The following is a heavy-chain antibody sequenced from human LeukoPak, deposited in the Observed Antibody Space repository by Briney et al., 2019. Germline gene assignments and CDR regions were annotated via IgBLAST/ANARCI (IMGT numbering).Heavy chain of an antibody. D-gene: IGHD5-18*01. J-gene: IGHJ6*04. Sequence: SVKVSCKASGGTFISYAISWVRQAPGQGLEWMGGIIPIFGTANYAQKFQGRVMITADKSTSTAYMELSSLRSEDTAVYYCARDTAMVRSYGMDVWGKGTTVTVSS. V-gene: IGHV1-69*06. CDR2: IIPIFGTA. CDR3: ARDTAMVRSYGMDV. CDR1: GGTFISYA.